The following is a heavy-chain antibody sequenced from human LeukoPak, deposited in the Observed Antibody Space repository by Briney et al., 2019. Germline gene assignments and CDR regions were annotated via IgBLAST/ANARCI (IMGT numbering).Heavy chain of an antibody. J-gene: IGHJ4*02. Sequence: SETLSLTCAVYGGSFSGYYWSWIRQPPGKGLEWIGEINHIGSTNYNPSLKSRVTISVDTSKNQFSLKRSPVTAADTAVYYCARNMVRGVIMGYWGQGTLVTVSS. V-gene: IGHV4-34*01. D-gene: IGHD3-10*01. CDR1: GGSFSGYY. CDR2: INHIGST. CDR3: ARNMVRGVIMGY.